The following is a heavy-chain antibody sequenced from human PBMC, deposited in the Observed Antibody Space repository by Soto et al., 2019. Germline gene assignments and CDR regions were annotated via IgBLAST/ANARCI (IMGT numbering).Heavy chain of an antibody. CDR1: GGSISSGDYY. CDR2: IYYSGST. J-gene: IGHJ4*02. V-gene: IGHV4-30-4*01. CDR3: ARASIAAAGTFDY. D-gene: IGHD6-13*01. Sequence: SETLSLTCTVSGGSISSGDYYWSWIRRPPGKGLEWIGYIYYSGSTYYNPSLKSRVTISVDTSKNQFSLKLSSVTAADTAVYYCARASIAAAGTFDYWGQGTLVNVSS.